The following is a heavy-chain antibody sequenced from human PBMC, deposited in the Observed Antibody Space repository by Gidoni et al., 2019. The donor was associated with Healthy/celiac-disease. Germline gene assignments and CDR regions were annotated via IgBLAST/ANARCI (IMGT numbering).Heavy chain of an antibody. Sequence: EVQLVESGGGLVQPGGSLRLSCAASGSTFSRYSMNWVRQAPGKGLEWVSYISSSSSTIYYADSVKGRFTISRDNAKNSLYLQMNSLRAEDTAVYYCARETAGEPHPLDYWGQGTLVTVSS. CDR3: ARETAGEPHPLDY. CDR2: ISSSSSTI. V-gene: IGHV3-48*01. J-gene: IGHJ4*02. D-gene: IGHD3-10*01. CDR1: GSTFSRYS.